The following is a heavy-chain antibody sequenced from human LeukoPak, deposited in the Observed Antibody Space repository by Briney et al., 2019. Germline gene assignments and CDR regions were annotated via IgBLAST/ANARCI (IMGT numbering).Heavy chain of an antibody. CDR1: GFTFSAYS. CDR3: AREGYYDSRAYGFDL. CDR2: ISSGSRYI. D-gene: IGHD3-22*01. V-gene: IGHV3-21*01. Sequence: GGSLRLSCAASGFTFSAYSMNWVRQAPGKGLEWVSSISSGSRYIYYADSVKGRFTISRDNAKDSLYLQMNSLRAEDTAVYYCAREGYYDSRAYGFDLWGRGTLVTVSS. J-gene: IGHJ2*01.